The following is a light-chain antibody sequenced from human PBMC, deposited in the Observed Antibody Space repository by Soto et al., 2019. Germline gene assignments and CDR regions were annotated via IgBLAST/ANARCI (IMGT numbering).Light chain of an antibody. CDR2: SNN. CDR1: SSHIGSNT. Sequence: QSVLTQPPSASGTPGQRGTISCSGSSSHIGSNTVNWYQQLPGTAPKLLIYSNNQRPSGVPDRFSGSKSGTSASLAISGLQSEDEADYYCAAWDDSLNGHVVFGGGTKLTVL. CDR3: AAWDDSLNGHVV. V-gene: IGLV1-44*01. J-gene: IGLJ2*01.